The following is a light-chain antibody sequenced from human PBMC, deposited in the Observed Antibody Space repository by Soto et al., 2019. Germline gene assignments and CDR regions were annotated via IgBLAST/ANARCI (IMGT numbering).Light chain of an antibody. CDR3: QQYGSSWT. CDR2: GAS. CDR1: QSVTSSY. Sequence: EIVLTQSPGTLSLSPGERATLSCRASQSVTSSYLAWYQQRPGQAPRLLIYGASNRATGVPDRFSGSGSGTDFTLTISRLEPEDFGMYYCQQYGSSWTFGQGTKVEFK. J-gene: IGKJ1*01. V-gene: IGKV3-20*01.